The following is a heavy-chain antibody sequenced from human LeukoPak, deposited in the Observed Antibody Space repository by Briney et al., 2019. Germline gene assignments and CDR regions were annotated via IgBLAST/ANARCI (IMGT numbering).Heavy chain of an antibody. J-gene: IGHJ4*02. Sequence: SETLSLTCTVSGGSINTYYYWSWIRQPPGKGLEWIGYIYYSGGTNYNPSLRSRVTISIDTSKNQFSLKLNSVTAADTAVYYCASQSYGTSVSYWGQGTLVTVSS. CDR1: GGSINTYYY. CDR2: IYYSGGT. V-gene: IGHV4-59*01. D-gene: IGHD2-2*01. CDR3: ASQSYGTSVSY.